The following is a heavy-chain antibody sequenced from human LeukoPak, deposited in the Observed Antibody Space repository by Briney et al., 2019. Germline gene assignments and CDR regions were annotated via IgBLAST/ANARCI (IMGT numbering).Heavy chain of an antibody. Sequence: ASVKVSCKASGYTFTRYDINWVRQATGQGLEWMGWMNPNSGNTGYAQKFQGRVTMTRNTSISTAYMELSSLRSEDTAVYYCARCRFIRASILGWPWGQGTLVTVSS. D-gene: IGHD2-21*01. J-gene: IGHJ4*02. CDR3: ARCRFIRASILGWP. CDR1: GYTFTRYD. CDR2: MNPNSGNT. V-gene: IGHV1-8*01.